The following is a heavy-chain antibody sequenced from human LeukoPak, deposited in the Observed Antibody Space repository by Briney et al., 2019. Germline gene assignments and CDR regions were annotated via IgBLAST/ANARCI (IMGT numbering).Heavy chain of an antibody. CDR3: ARVGTYYSAFDY. CDR2: ISGSGSTI. Sequence: GGSLRLSCAASGFTFSSYAMSWVRQAPGKGLEWVSAISGSGSTIYYADSVKGRFTISRDNAKNSLYLQMNSLRAEDTAVYYCARVGTYYSAFDYWGQGTLVTVSS. CDR1: GFTFSSYA. V-gene: IGHV3-23*01. J-gene: IGHJ4*02. D-gene: IGHD1-26*01.